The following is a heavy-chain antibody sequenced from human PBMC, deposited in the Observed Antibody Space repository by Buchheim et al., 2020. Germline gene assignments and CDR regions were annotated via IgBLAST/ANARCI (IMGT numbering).Heavy chain of an antibody. V-gene: IGHV4-39*02. D-gene: IGHD2-2*01. CDR1: GGSISSTIYY. CDR3: ARLGRTSWHFDF. J-gene: IGHJ4*02. CDR2: IYYDGST. Sequence: QLRLQESGPGLVKPSETLSLTCTVSGGSISSTIYYWGWIRQPPGKGLEWIGSIYYDGSTYYNPSLKSRVTISVDTSKNHFSLKLSSVTAADTAVYYCARLGRTSWHFDFWGQGTL.